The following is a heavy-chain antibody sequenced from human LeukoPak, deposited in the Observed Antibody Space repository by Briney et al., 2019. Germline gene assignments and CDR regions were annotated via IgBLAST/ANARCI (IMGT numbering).Heavy chain of an antibody. Sequence: GASVKVSCKASGGTFSSYAISWVRQAPGQGLEWMGGIIPILGIANYAQKFQGRVTITADKSTGTAYMELSSLRSEDTAVYYCARAQSRPTWSTAYSYGYNYWGQGTLVTVSS. CDR2: IIPILGIA. CDR3: ARAQSRPTWSTAYSYGYNY. D-gene: IGHD5-18*01. CDR1: GGTFSSYA. V-gene: IGHV1-69*10. J-gene: IGHJ4*02.